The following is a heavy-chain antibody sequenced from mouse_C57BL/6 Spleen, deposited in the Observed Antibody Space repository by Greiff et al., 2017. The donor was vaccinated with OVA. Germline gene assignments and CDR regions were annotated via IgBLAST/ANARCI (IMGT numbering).Heavy chain of an antibody. V-gene: IGHV1-82*01. Sequence: VMLVESGPELVKPGASVKISCKASGYAFSSSWMNWVKQRPGKGLEWIGRIYPGDGDTNYNGKFKGKATLTADKSSSTAYMQLSSLTSEDSAVYFCARTYGSSYENAYWGQGTLVTVSA. CDR1: GYAFSSSW. CDR3: ARTYGSSYENAY. CDR2: IYPGDGDT. J-gene: IGHJ3*01. D-gene: IGHD1-1*01.